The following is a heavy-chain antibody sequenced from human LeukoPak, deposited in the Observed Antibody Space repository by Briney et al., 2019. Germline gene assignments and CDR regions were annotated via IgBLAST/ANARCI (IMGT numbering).Heavy chain of an antibody. CDR3: ATYSITGAWAEYFLH. CDR2: IYYSGST. CDR1: GTSITRDY. J-gene: IGHJ1*01. V-gene: IGHV4-59*12. Sequence: SETLSLTCTVSGTSITRDYWTWIRQPPGKGLEWIGYIYYSGSTNYNPSLKSRVTISVDTSKNQFSLKLSSVTAADTAVYYCATYSITGAWAEYFLHWGQGTLVTVSS. D-gene: IGHD2/OR15-2a*01.